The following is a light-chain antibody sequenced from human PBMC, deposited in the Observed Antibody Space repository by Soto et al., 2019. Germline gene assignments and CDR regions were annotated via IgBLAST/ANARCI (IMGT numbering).Light chain of an antibody. CDR2: KAS. V-gene: IGKV1-5*03. Sequence: DIQMTQSPSTLSASVGDRVTITCRASQSINNWLAWYQQKPGKAPKLLIYKASSLESGVPSRFSGSGSGTEFTLTISSLQPDDFATYYCQQYNRYYLTFGGGTKVEIK. CDR3: QQYNRYYLT. J-gene: IGKJ4*01. CDR1: QSINNW.